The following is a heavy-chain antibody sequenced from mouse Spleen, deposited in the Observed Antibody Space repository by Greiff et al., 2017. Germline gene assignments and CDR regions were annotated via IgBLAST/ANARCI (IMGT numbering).Heavy chain of an antibody. V-gene: IGHV5-9-2*01. D-gene: IGHD1-2*01. CDR1: GFTFSSYG. Sequence: VQGVESGGGLVKPGGSLKLSCAASGFTFSSYGMSWVRQTPEKRLEWVATISGGGSYTYYPDSVKGRFTISRDNAKNNLYLQMSSLRSEDTALYYCARQNYGLDYWGQGTTLTVSS. J-gene: IGHJ2*01. CDR3: ARQNYGLDY. CDR2: ISGGGSYT.